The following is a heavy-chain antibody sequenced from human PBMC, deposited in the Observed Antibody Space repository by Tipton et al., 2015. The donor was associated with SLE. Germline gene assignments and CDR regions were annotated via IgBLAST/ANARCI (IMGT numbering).Heavy chain of an antibody. J-gene: IGHJ3*02. CDR1: GFTFDDYA. D-gene: IGHD3-10*01. Sequence: SLRLSCAASGFTFDDYAMHWVRQAPGKGLEWVSGISWNSGSIGYADSVKGRFTISRDNAKNSLYLQMNSLRAEDTALYYCAKVPDYYGSGLGAFDIWGQGTMVTVSS. V-gene: IGHV3-9*01. CDR3: AKVPDYYGSGLGAFDI. CDR2: ISWNSGSI.